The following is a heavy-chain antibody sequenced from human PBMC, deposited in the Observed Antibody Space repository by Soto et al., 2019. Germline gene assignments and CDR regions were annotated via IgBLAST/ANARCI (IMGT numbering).Heavy chain of an antibody. Sequence: QVQLQESGPGLVKPSQTLSLTCTVSGGSISSGGYYWSWIRQHPGKGLEWIGYIYYSGSTYYNPSLKSRVTISVDTSKNQLSRRLSSVTAADTAVYYCASQDVGDPLGERSGYGLDPWGQGTLVTVSS. J-gene: IGHJ5*02. CDR3: ASQDVGDPLGERSGYGLDP. V-gene: IGHV4-31*03. CDR2: IYYSGST. CDR1: GGSISSGGYY. D-gene: IGHD3-3*01.